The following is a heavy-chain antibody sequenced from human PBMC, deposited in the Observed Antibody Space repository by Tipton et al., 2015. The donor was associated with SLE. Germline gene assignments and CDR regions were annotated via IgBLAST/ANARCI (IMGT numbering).Heavy chain of an antibody. J-gene: IGHJ3*02. CDR2: ISSSSSYI. V-gene: IGHV3-21*01. Sequence: GSLRLSCAASGFTFSSYAMSWVRQAPGKGLEWVSSISSSSSYIYYADSVKGRFTISRDNAKNSLYLQMNSLRAEDTAVYYCARWNDWDAFDIWGQGTMVTVSS. CDR3: ARWNDWDAFDI. D-gene: IGHD2-21*01. CDR1: GFTFSSYA.